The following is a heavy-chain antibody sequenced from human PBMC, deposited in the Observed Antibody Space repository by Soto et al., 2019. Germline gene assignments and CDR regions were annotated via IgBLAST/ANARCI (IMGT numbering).Heavy chain of an antibody. CDR3: AREEAGGFHFDS. V-gene: IGHV3-33*01. D-gene: IGHD2-8*02. Sequence: QVQLVESGGGVVQPGRSLRLSCAASGFTFSNYGMHWVRQAPGKGLEWVAVTWPDGSNKYYADSVKGRFTLSRDNSKNTLDLPMNSRRAVGTAVYYCAREEAGGFHFDSWGQGTLVTVSS. CDR1: GFTFSNYG. J-gene: IGHJ4*02. CDR2: TWPDGSNK.